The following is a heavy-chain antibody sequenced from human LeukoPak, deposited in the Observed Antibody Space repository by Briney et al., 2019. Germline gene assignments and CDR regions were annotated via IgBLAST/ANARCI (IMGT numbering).Heavy chain of an antibody. CDR1: GGTFSSYA. V-gene: IGHV1-18*01. D-gene: IGHD5-18*01. CDR2: ISAYNGNT. CDR3: ARAPAWIQLWDYYYYGMDV. J-gene: IGHJ6*02. Sequence: ASVKVSCKASGGTFSSYAISWVRQAPGQGLEWMGWISAYNGNTNYAQKLQGRVTMTTDTSTSTAYMELRSLRSDDTAVYYCARAPAWIQLWDYYYYGMDVWGQGTTVTVSS.